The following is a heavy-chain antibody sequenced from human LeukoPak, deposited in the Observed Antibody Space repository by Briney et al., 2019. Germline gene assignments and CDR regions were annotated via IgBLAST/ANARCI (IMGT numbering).Heavy chain of an antibody. CDR3: ARGPRRGYGMDV. CDR1: GGSISTSSYH. CDR2: IYYSGKT. D-gene: IGHD1-14*01. J-gene: IGHJ6*02. V-gene: IGHV4-39*07. Sequence: SETLSLTCTVSGGSISTSSYHWGWFRQPPGKALECIGTIYYSGKTYYNPSLNSRVTISIHTSKNEFSLKLSSVTAADRAVYYCARGPRRGYGMDVWGQGTTVTVSS.